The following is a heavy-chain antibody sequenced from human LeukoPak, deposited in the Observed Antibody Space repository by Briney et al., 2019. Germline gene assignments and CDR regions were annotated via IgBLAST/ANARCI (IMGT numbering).Heavy chain of an antibody. D-gene: IGHD3-10*01. V-gene: IGHV1-18*01. Sequence: ASVKVSCKASGYTFTSYGISWVRQAPGQGLEWMGWISAYNGNTNYAQKLQGRVTMTTDTSTSTAYMEPRSLRSDDTAVYYCARVYTMVRGLHLQNWFDPWGQGTLVTVSS. CDR1: GYTFTSYG. CDR2: ISAYNGNT. CDR3: ARVYTMVRGLHLQNWFDP. J-gene: IGHJ5*02.